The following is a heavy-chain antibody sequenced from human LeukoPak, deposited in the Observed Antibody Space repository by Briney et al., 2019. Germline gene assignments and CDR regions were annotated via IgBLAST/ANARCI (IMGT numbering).Heavy chain of an antibody. CDR2: INPSGGSA. Sequence: ASVKVSCKASGYTFTSYYLHWVRQAPGQGLEWIRIINPSGGSASYAQKFQGRVTMTRDTSTSTVYLELSSLRSGDTAVYYCARATQSWFDPWGQGTLVTVSS. J-gene: IGHJ5*02. CDR1: GYTFTSYY. CDR3: ARATQSWFDP. V-gene: IGHV1-46*01.